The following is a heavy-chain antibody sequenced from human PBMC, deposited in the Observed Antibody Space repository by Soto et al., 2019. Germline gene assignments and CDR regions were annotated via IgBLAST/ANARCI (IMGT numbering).Heavy chain of an antibody. CDR1: GFTFSSYG. CDR3: ARAGPDECFGQLLDYGMDV. J-gene: IGHJ6*02. V-gene: IGHV3-33*01. Sequence: PGGSLRLSCAASGFTFSSYGMHWVRQAPGKGLEWVAVIWYDGSNKYYADSVKGRFTISTDNSKNTLYLQMNSPRPEDTAVYYCARAGPDECFGQLLDYGMDVWGQATTVTVSS. D-gene: IGHD3-10*01. CDR2: IWYDGSNK.